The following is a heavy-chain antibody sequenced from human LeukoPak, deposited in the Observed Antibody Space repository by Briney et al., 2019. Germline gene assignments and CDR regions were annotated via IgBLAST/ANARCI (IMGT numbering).Heavy chain of an antibody. J-gene: IGHJ4*02. CDR3: VPTTVTIIDY. V-gene: IGHV3-30*03. CDR2: ISYDGSSE. Sequence: GGSLRLSCAVSGFTFGNYGMHWVRQAPGKGLEWVALISYDGSSEYYAGSVKGRFTISRDNSKITVYLQMNSLKAEDTAVYYCVPTTVTIIDYWGQGTLVTVSS. D-gene: IGHD4-17*01. CDR1: GFTFGNYG.